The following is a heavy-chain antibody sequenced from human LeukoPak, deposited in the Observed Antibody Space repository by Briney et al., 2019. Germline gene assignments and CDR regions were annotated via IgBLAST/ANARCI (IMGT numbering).Heavy chain of an antibody. D-gene: IGHD4-17*01. J-gene: IGHJ4*02. CDR3: ARSPNYGDYSSADY. V-gene: IGHV3-33*01. Sequence: GGSLRLSCAASGFTFSSYGMHWVRQAPGKGLEWVAVIWYDGSNKYYADSVKGRFTISRDNSKNTLYLQMNSLRAEDTAVYYCARSPNYGDYSSADYWGQGTLVTVSS. CDR2: IWYDGSNK. CDR1: GFTFSSYG.